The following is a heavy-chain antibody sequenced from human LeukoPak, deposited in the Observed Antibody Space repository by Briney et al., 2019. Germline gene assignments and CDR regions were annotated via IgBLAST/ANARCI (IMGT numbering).Heavy chain of an antibody. J-gene: IGHJ6*03. CDR2: VDPEVGET. CDR1: GYTFTDYY. D-gene: IGHD6-13*01. CDR3: ATVKRIAAAGINYMDV. V-gene: IGHV1-69-2*01. Sequence: GASVKVSCKASGYTFTDYYMHWVQQAPGKGLEWMGRVDPEVGETIYAEKFQGRVTITADTSTDTAYMELSSLRSEDTAVYYCATVKRIAAAGINYMDVWGKGTTVTVSS.